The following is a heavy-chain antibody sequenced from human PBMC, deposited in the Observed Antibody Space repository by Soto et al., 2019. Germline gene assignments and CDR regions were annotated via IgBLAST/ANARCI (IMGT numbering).Heavy chain of an antibody. Sequence: EVQLVQYGGGWVQPGRSLRLSCGASGFTFDDYGMHWVRQAPGKGLEWVSSISWNSGRIVDADSVKGRFTISRDNVKNSLYLQMNSLRAEDTALYYCARSGEFSASDYFGFWGQGTLVTVAS. CDR2: ISWNSGRI. D-gene: IGHD3-10*01. CDR3: ARSGEFSASDYFGF. J-gene: IGHJ4*02. CDR1: GFTFDDYG. V-gene: IGHV3-9*01.